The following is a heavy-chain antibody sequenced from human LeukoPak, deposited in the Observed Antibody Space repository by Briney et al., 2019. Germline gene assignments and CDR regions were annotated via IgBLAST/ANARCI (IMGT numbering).Heavy chain of an antibody. J-gene: IGHJ4*02. CDR1: GFTFSSYS. V-gene: IGHV3-21*01. D-gene: IGHD3-9*01. Sequence: GGSLGLSCAASGFTFSSYSMNWVRQAPGKGLEWVSSISSSSSYIYYADPVKGRFTISRDNAKNSLYLQMNSLRAEDTAVYYCARGLDDILTGYYDWGQGTLVTVSS. CDR3: ARGLDDILTGYYD. CDR2: ISSSSSYI.